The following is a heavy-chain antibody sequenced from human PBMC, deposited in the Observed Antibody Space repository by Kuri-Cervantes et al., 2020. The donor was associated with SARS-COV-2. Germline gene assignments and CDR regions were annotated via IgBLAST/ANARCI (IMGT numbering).Heavy chain of an antibody. CDR3: ARRSTIFGPDYYYYYYMDV. CDR1: GYTFTSYY. CDR2: INPSGGST. J-gene: IGHJ6*03. Sequence: ASVKVSCKASGYTFTSYYMHWVRQAPGQGLEWMGIINPSGGSTSYAQKFQGRVTMTRDTSTSTVYMELSSLRSEDTAVYYCARRSTIFGPDYYYYYYMDVWGKGTTVTVSS. D-gene: IGHD3-3*01. V-gene: IGHV1-46*01.